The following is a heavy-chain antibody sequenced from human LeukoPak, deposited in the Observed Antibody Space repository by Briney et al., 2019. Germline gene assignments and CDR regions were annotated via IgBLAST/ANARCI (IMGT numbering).Heavy chain of an antibody. J-gene: IGHJ6*03. D-gene: IGHD4-11*01. V-gene: IGHV3-48*01. CDR3: ASSLTTRYYMDV. CDR1: GFSFSTFR. CDR2: ISSGSNTI. Sequence: GGSLRLSCTGSGFSFSTFRMNWVRQAPGKGLEWVSYISSGSNTIYYADSVKGRFTISRDNARNSLYLQMNSLRAEDTAVYYCASSLTTRYYMDVWGNGTTVTVSS.